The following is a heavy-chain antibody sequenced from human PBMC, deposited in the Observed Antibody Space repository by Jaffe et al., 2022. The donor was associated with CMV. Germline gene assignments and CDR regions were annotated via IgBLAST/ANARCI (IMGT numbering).Heavy chain of an antibody. J-gene: IGHJ3*02. D-gene: IGHD4-17*01. CDR2: ISGSGGST. Sequence: EVQLLESGGGLVQPGGSLRLSCAASGFTFSSYAMSWVRQAPGKGLEWVSAISGSGGSTYYADSVKGRFTISRDNSKNTLYLQMNSLRAEDTAVYYCAAYWTTVTTTRSGAFDIWGQGTMVTVSS. CDR3: AAYWTTVTTTRSGAFDI. V-gene: IGHV3-23*01. CDR1: GFTFSSYA.